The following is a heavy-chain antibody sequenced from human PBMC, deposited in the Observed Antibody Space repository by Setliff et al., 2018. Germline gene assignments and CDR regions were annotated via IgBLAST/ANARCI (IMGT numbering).Heavy chain of an antibody. CDR3: ARAPSVELVTIRTNSWFTY. J-gene: IGHJ4*02. Sequence: ASVKVSCKASGYTFTSYGISWVRQAPGQGLEWMGWISAYNGNTNYAQKLQGRVTMTTDTSTSTAYMELRSLTSDDSAFYYCARAPSVELVTIRTNSWFTYWGQGTLVTSPQ. CDR1: GYTFTSYG. CDR2: ISAYNGNT. D-gene: IGHD5-18*01. V-gene: IGHV1-18*01.